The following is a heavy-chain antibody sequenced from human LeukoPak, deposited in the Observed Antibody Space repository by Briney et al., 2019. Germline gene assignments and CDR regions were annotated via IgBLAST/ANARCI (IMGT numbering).Heavy chain of an antibody. CDR2: INHSGST. CDR1: GGSFSGYY. V-gene: IGHV4-34*01. Sequence: KPSETLSLTCAVYGGSFSGYYWSWIRQPPGKGLEWIGEINHSGSTNYNPSLKSRVTISVDKSKNQFSLKLSSVTAADTAVYYCARDRGGGYSYGSIQYFDYWGQGTLVTVSS. D-gene: IGHD5-18*01. CDR3: ARDRGGGYSYGSIQYFDY. J-gene: IGHJ4*02.